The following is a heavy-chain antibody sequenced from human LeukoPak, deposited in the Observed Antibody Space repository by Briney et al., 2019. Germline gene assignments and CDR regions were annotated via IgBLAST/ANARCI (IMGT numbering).Heavy chain of an antibody. D-gene: IGHD6-13*01. V-gene: IGHV4-59*01. CDR3: ARVRTAAGTLEDYYYYYYMDV. Sequence: SETLSLTCTVSGGSISSYYWSWIRQPPGKGLEWIGYIYYSGSTNYNPSLKSRVTISVDTSKNQSSLKLSSVTAADTAVYYCARVRTAAGTLEDYYYYYYMDVWGKGTTVTVSS. CDR2: IYYSGST. J-gene: IGHJ6*03. CDR1: GGSISSYY.